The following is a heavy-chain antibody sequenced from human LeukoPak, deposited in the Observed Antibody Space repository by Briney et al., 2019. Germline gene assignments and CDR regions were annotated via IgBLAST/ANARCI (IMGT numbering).Heavy chain of an antibody. CDR2: ISSSGSTI. V-gene: IGHV3-11*01. CDR3: ARVHSGWTHYFDY. CDR1: GFTFSDYY. J-gene: IGHJ4*02. Sequence: PGGSLRLSCAASGFTFSDYYMSWIRQAPGKGLEWVSYISSSGSTIYYADSVKGRFTISRDNAKNSLYLQMSSLRAEDTAVYYCARVHSGWTHYFDYWGQGTLVTVSS. D-gene: IGHD6-19*01.